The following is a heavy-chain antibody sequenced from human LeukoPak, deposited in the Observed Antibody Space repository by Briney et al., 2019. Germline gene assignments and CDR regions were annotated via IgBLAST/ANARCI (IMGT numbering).Heavy chain of an antibody. Sequence: PGRSLRLSCAASGFTFSSYAMHWVRQAPGKGLEWVAVISYDGSNKYYADSVKDRFTISRDNSKNTLYLQMNSLRAEDTAVYYCARSSGGSGSYYNPSHYFDYWGQGTLVTVSS. CDR3: ARSSGGSGSYYNPSHYFDY. J-gene: IGHJ4*02. V-gene: IGHV3-30-3*01. CDR1: GFTFSSYA. D-gene: IGHD3-10*01. CDR2: ISYDGSNK.